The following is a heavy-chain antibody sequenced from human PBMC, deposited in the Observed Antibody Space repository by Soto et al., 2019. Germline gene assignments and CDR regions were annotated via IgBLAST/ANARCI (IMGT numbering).Heavy chain of an antibody. V-gene: IGHV1-69*02. CDR3: APLPGIAVAGTA. CDR2: IIPILGIA. Sequence: SVKVSCKTSGGTFSSYTISWVRQAPGQGLEWMGRIIPILGIANYAQKFQGRVTITADKSTSTAYMELSSLRSEDTAVYYCAPLPGIAVAGTAWGQGTLVTVSS. CDR1: GGTFSSYT. D-gene: IGHD6-19*01. J-gene: IGHJ5*02.